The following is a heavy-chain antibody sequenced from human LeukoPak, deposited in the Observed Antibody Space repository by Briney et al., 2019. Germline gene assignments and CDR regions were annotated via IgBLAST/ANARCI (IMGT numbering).Heavy chain of an antibody. CDR1: GFTFSSYA. D-gene: IGHD3-22*01. CDR3: AKGGKWVTMIVVVITTAPFDY. V-gene: IGHV3-23*01. Sequence: GGSLRLSCAASGFTFSSYAMSWVRQAPGKGLEWVSAISGSGGSTYYADSVKGRFTISRDNSKNTLYLQMNSLRAEDTAVYYCAKGGKWVTMIVVVITTAPFDYWGQGTLVTVSS. CDR2: ISGSGGST. J-gene: IGHJ4*02.